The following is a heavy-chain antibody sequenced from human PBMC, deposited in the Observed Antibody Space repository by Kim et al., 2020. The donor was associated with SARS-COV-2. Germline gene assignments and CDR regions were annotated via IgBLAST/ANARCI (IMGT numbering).Heavy chain of an antibody. V-gene: IGHV3-48*02. CDR3: ARDRPRYYYDSSGYYWRDGGIVDY. J-gene: IGHJ4*02. CDR2: ISSSSSTI. D-gene: IGHD3-22*01. CDR1: GFTFSSYS. Sequence: GGSLRLSCAASGFTFSSYSMNWVRQAPGKGLEWVSYISSSSSTIYYADSVKGRFTISRDNAKNSLYLQMNSLRDEDTAVYYCARDRPRYYYDSSGYYWRDGGIVDYWGQGTLVTVSS.